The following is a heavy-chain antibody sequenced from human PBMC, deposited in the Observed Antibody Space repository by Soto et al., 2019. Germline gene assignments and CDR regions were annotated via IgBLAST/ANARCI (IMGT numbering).Heavy chain of an antibody. CDR3: TTVFYDSSGYPDS. J-gene: IGHJ4*02. D-gene: IGHD3-22*01. CDR1: GFTLSYAW. CDR2: IKRKTDGGTT. Sequence: EVQLVESGGGLVKPGGSLRLSCAASGFTLSYAWMNWVRQAPGKGLEWVGRIKRKTDGGTTDYAAPVKGRFTISRDDSINTLYLQMNSLKTEDTAVYYCTTVFYDSSGYPDSWGQGALVTVS. V-gene: IGHV3-15*07.